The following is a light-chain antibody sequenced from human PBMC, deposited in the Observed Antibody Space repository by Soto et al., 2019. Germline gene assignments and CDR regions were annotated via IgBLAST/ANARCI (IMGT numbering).Light chain of an antibody. CDR2: DTN. Sequence: QAVVTQEPSLTVSPGGTVTLTCDSSTGAVTNGHYPYWFQQKPGQAPTTLIYDTNNKHSWTPARFSGSLLGGKAALTLSGAQPEDEAEYYCLLSYPGVNVVFGGGTKGPS. CDR1: TGAVTNGHY. V-gene: IGLV7-46*01. CDR3: LLSYPGVNVV. J-gene: IGLJ2*01.